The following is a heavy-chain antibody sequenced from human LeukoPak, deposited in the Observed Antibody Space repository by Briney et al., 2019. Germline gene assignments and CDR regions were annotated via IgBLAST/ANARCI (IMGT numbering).Heavy chain of an antibody. CDR3: TSVDY. CDR2: IRSKAYGGTT. Sequence: QPERSLRLSCTASGFTYGDYAMSWVRQAPGKGLEWVGFIRSKAYGGTTEYAASVKGRYTISRDDSKSIAYLQMNSLKTEDTAVYYCTSVDYWGQGTLVTVSS. V-gene: IGHV3-49*04. CDR1: GFTYGDYA. J-gene: IGHJ4*02.